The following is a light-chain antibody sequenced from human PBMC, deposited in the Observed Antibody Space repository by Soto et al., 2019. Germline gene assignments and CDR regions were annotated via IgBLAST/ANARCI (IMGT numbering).Light chain of an antibody. CDR1: QSISSW. Sequence: DIQMTQSPSTLAAAVGDRFTITCRASQSISSWLAWYQQKPGKAPKLLIYKASSLESGVPSRFSGSGSGTEFTLTISSLQPDDFATYYCQQYNSYPITFGQGTRLEI. CDR3: QQYNSYPIT. J-gene: IGKJ5*01. CDR2: KAS. V-gene: IGKV1-5*03.